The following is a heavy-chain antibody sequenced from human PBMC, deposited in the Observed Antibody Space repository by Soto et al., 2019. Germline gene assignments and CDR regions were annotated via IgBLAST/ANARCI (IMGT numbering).Heavy chain of an antibody. J-gene: IGHJ4*02. CDR2: IYYSGST. V-gene: IGHV4-31*03. CDR1: GGSISSGGYY. CDR3: ARVGLRFWELLFDY. Sequence: SETLSLTCTVSGGSISSGGYYWSWIRQHPGKGLEWIGYIYYSGSTYYNPSLKSRVTISVDTSKNQFSLKLSSVTAADTAVYYCARVGLRFWELLFDYWGQGTLVTVSS. D-gene: IGHD3-10*01.